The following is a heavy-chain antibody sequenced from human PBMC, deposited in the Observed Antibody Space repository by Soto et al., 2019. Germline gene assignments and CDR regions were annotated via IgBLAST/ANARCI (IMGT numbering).Heavy chain of an antibody. V-gene: IGHV4-30-4*01. Sequence: SETLSLTCTVSGGSITNENYYWSWIRQPPGEGLEWVGYIYWTGSAYYNPSLKGRVTISLDTASNQFSLNLSSVTAADTAVFYCARASGDYLYFFDYWGQGALVTVSS. CDR2: IYWTGSA. J-gene: IGHJ4*02. CDR3: ARASGDYLYFFDY. D-gene: IGHD4-17*01. CDR1: GGSITNENYY.